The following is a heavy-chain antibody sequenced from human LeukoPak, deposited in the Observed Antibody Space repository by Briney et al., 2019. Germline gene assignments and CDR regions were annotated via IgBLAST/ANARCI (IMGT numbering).Heavy chain of an antibody. D-gene: IGHD6-13*01. Sequence: GSLRLSCAASGFTFSSYAMHWVRQAPGKGLEWVAVISYDGSNKYHTDSVKGRFTISRDNSKNTLYLQMNSLRSEDTAVYYCARRHAAAGLYYYYYMDVWGKGTTVTVSS. V-gene: IGHV3-30-3*01. J-gene: IGHJ6*03. CDR3: ARRHAAAGLYYYYYMDV. CDR1: GFTFSSYA. CDR2: ISYDGSNK.